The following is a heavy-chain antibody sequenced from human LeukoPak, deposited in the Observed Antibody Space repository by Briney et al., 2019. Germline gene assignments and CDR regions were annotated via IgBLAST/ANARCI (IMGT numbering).Heavy chain of an antibody. CDR3: ARFRGDSSWYQYFDY. Sequence: ASVNVSCKASGYTFTAYAMHWVRQAPGQRLEWMGWINTGNGNTKYSQKFQGRVTITRDTSASTAYMELSSLRSEDTAVYYCARFRGDSSWYQYFDYWGQGTLVTVSS. D-gene: IGHD6-13*01. J-gene: IGHJ4*02. CDR2: INTGNGNT. CDR1: GYTFTAYA. V-gene: IGHV1-3*04.